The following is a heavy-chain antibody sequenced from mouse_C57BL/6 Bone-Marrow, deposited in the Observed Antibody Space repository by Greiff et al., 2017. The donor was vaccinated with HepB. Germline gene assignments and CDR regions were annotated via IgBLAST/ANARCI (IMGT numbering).Heavy chain of an antibody. CDR2: IDPENGDT. J-gene: IGHJ1*03. CDR1: GFNIKDDY. V-gene: IGHV14-4*01. Sequence: EVQLQQSGAELVRPGASVKLSCTASGFNIKDDYMHWVKQRPEQGLEWIGWIDPENGDTEYASKFQGKATITADPSSNTAYLQLSSLTSEDTAVYYCTFYDYDGYFDVWGTGTTVTVSS. CDR3: TFYDYDGYFDV. D-gene: IGHD2-4*01.